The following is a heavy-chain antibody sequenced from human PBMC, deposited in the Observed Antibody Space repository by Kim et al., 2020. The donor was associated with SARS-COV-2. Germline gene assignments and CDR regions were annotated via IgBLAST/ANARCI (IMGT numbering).Heavy chain of an antibody. V-gene: IGHV4-34*01. D-gene: IGHD5-18*01. CDR1: GGSFSGYY. J-gene: IGHJ4*02. Sequence: SETLSLTCAVYGGSFSGYYWSWIRQPPGKGLEWIGEINHSGSTNYNPSLKSRVTISVDTSKNQFSLKLSSVTAADTAVYYCARVKGAYSYGYLGGLGPGGFDYWGQGTLVTVSS. CDR2: INHSGST. CDR3: ARVKGAYSYGYLGGLGPGGFDY.